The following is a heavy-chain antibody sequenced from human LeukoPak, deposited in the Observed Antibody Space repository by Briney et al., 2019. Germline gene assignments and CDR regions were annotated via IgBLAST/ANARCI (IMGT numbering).Heavy chain of an antibody. CDR3: ARPYCSGASCHDYFDY. J-gene: IGHJ4*02. V-gene: IGHV1-2*02. CDR1: GYTFTGYY. Sequence: ASVKVSCKASGYTFTGYYMHRVRQAPGQGLEWMGWINPYTGGTNYAQKFQGRVTMTRDTSIGTAYMELRRLRSDDTAVYYCARPYCSGASCHDYFDYWGQGTLVTVSS. D-gene: IGHD2-15*01. CDR2: INPYTGGT.